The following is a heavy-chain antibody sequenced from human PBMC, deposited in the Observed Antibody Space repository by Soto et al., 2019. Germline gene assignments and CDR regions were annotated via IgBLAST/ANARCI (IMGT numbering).Heavy chain of an antibody. V-gene: IGHV4-59*01. CDR1: GVSITTYY. J-gene: IGHJ4*02. CDR3: ASQWELLPKFDF. CDR2: IYYSGST. Sequence: SETLSLTCKVSGVSITTYYWSWIRQPPGKGLEWIGYIYYSGSTNYNPSLKSRVTISVDTSKNHFSLKLSSVTAADTAVYYCASQWELLPKFDFWGQGALVTVSS. D-gene: IGHD1-26*01.